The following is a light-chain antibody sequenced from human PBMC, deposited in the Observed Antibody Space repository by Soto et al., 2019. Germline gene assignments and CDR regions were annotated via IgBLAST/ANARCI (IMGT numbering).Light chain of an antibody. J-gene: IGKJ4*01. CDR3: QQYKTYSSLT. Sequence: DIRMTQSPSTLSASVGDRVSITCRASQSISSWLAWYQQKPGKAPKLLIYDASSLESGVPSRFSGSGSGTEFTLTISSLQPDDFATYYCQQYKTYSSLTFGGGTRW. CDR2: DAS. CDR1: QSISSW. V-gene: IGKV1-5*01.